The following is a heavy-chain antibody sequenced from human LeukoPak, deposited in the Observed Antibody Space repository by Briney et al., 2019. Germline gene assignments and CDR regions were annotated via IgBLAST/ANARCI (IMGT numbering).Heavy chain of an antibody. CDR3: AKSRYYEGSWFDP. J-gene: IGHJ5*02. CDR2: ISWNSGSI. CDR1: GFTFSSYA. Sequence: GGSLRLSCAASGFTFSSYAMSWVRQAPGKGLEWVSGISWNSGSIGYADSVKGRFTISRDNAKNSLYLQMNSLRAEDMALYYCAKSRYYEGSWFDPWGQGTLVTVSS. D-gene: IGHD3-22*01. V-gene: IGHV3-9*03.